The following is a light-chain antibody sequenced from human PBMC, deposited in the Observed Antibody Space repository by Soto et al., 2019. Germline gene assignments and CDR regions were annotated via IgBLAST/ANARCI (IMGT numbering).Light chain of an antibody. CDR2: GAS. Sequence: EIVLTQSPGTLSLSPGERSTLSCMASQTISNSLLAWYQQKLGQSPRLLIYGASTRATGIPDRFIGSGSGTDFTLTISRLEPEDFAVYACQQYGRAPITFGQGTRLEIK. CDR1: QTISNSL. J-gene: IGKJ5*01. CDR3: QQYGRAPIT. V-gene: IGKV3-20*01.